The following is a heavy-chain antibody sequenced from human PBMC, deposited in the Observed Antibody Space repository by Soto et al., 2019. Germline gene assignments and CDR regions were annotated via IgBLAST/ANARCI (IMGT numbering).Heavy chain of an antibody. CDR1: GFSLSTSGMR. J-gene: IGHJ4*02. CDR3: ARMAATFDY. Sequence: PTLVNPTQTLTLTCTFSGFSLSTSGMRVSWIRQPPGKALEWLARIDWDDDKFYSTSLKTRLTISKDTSKNQVVLTMTNMDPVDTATYYCARMAATFDYWGQGTLVTVSS. D-gene: IGHD2-15*01. CDR2: IDWDDDK. V-gene: IGHV2-70*04.